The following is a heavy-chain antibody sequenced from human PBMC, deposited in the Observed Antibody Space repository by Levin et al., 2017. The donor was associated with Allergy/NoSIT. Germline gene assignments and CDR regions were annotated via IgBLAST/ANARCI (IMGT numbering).Heavy chain of an antibody. CDR3: AKASAYHFDF. V-gene: IGHV3-23*01. CDR2: ISGSGDRA. Sequence: GESLKISCAASRFTFNTYAMSWVRQAPGKGLEWVSAISGSGDRAYFADSVKGRFTISRDNSNNTLYLQMNALRADDTAVYYCAKASAYHFDFWGQGTLVTVSS. J-gene: IGHJ4*02. CDR1: RFTFNTYA. D-gene: IGHD2-2*02.